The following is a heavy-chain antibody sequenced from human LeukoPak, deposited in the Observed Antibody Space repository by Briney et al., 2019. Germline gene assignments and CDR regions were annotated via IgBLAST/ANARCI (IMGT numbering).Heavy chain of an antibody. Sequence: PSETLSLTCTVSGGSISSSSYYWGWIRQPPGKGLEWIGYIYYSGSTNYNPSLKSRVTISVDTSKNQLSLKLSSVTAADTAVYYCARGSSSSSLWFDPWGQGTLVTVSS. CDR2: IYYSGST. J-gene: IGHJ5*02. D-gene: IGHD6-6*01. CDR1: GGSISSSSYY. V-gene: IGHV4-61*05. CDR3: ARGSSSSSLWFDP.